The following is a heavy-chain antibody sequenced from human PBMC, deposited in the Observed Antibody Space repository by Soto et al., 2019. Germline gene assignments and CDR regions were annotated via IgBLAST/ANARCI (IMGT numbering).Heavy chain of an antibody. Sequence: GGSLRLSCAASGFTFSDYYMSWIRQAPGKGLEWVSYISSSSSYTNYADSVKGRFTISRDNAKNSLYLQMNSLRAEDTAVYYCARDFCAVCSPGWFDPWGQGTLVTVSS. J-gene: IGHJ5*02. D-gene: IGHD3-3*01. CDR3: ARDFCAVCSPGWFDP. V-gene: IGHV3-11*06. CDR1: GFTFSDYY. CDR2: ISSSSSYT.